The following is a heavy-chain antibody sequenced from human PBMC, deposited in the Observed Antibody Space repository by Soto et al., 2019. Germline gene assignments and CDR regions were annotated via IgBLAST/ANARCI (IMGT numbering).Heavy chain of an antibody. Sequence: GALVKVSCKVSGYTLTELSMHWVRQAPGKGLEWMGGFDPEDGETIYAQKFQGRVTMTEDTSTDTAYMELSSLRSEDTAVYYCATFKLGYELQWSGPRGYYFDYWGQGTLVTVSS. CDR3: ATFKLGYELQWSGPRGYYFDY. J-gene: IGHJ4*02. CDR2: FDPEDGET. V-gene: IGHV1-24*01. D-gene: IGHD2-15*01. CDR1: GYTLTELS.